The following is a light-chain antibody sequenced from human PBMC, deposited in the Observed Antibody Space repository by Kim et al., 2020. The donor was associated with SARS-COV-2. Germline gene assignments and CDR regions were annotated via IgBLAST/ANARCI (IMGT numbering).Light chain of an antibody. CDR1: SSDGGSYNL. CDR3: CSYAGSSWV. CDR2: EVS. J-gene: IGLJ3*02. Sequence: PGQSITISCTGTSSDGGSYNLVSWYQQHPGKAPKLMIYEVSKRPSRVSNRFSGSKSGNTASLTISGLQAEDEADYYCCSYAGSSWVFGGGTKLTVL. V-gene: IGLV2-23*02.